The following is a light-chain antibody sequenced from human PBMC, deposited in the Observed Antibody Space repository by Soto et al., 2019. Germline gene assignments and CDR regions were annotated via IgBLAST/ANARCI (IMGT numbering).Light chain of an antibody. CDR1: QSVGGTY. CDR2: GAS. J-gene: IGKJ1*01. V-gene: IGKV3-20*01. Sequence: EIVLTQAPGTLSLSPGERASLSCRSSQSVGGTYLAWYQHKPGQAPRLLISGASTRAAGIPDRFSGSGSGTDFTLTISRLEPEDFAVYYCQQYAGSLSWTFGQGTKVDIK. CDR3: QQYAGSLSWT.